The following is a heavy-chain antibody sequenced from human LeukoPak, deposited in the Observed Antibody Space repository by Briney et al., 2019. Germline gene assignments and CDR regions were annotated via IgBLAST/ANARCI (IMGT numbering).Heavy chain of an antibody. Sequence: GGSLRLSCAASGFTFSSYAMHWVRQAPGKGLEWVAVISYDGSNKYYADSVKGRFTISRDNSKNTLYPQMNSLRAEDTAVYYCARNYYDSGYYFDYWGQGTLVTVSS. CDR3: ARNYYDSGYYFDY. CDR2: ISYDGSNK. V-gene: IGHV3-30-3*01. J-gene: IGHJ4*02. D-gene: IGHD3-22*01. CDR1: GFTFSSYA.